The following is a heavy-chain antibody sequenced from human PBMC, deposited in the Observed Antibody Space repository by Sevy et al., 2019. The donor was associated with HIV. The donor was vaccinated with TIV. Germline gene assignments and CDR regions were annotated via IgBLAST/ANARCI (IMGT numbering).Heavy chain of an antibody. CDR1: GITFSTSG. Sequence: GGSLRLSCVVSGITFSTSGMHWVRPAPGKGLEWVAVISYHGRDKFYADSVKGQSTISRDNSKNILYLQMVSLRAEDTAVYYCAKDFTGYNGMDVWGQGTMVNRLL. CDR3: AKDFTGYNGMDV. CDR2: ISYHGRDK. J-gene: IGHJ6*02. D-gene: IGHD3-9*01. V-gene: IGHV3-30*18.